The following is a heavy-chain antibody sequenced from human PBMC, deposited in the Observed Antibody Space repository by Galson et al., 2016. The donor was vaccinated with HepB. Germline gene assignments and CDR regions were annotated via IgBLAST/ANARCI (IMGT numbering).Heavy chain of an antibody. CDR1: GFSLSTSGMR. D-gene: IGHD6-13*01. J-gene: IGHJ6*02. CDR3: ARIRYTNTWYSYYYGMDV. V-gene: IGHV2-70*01. Sequence: PALVKPTQTLTLTCTFSGFSLSTSGMRVIWIRQPSGKALEWLSLIDGGGDKYYSISLKTRLTISKDTSKNQVVLTMTNMDPVDTGTYYCARIRYTNTWYSYYYGMDVWGQGTAVTVSS. CDR2: IDGGGDK.